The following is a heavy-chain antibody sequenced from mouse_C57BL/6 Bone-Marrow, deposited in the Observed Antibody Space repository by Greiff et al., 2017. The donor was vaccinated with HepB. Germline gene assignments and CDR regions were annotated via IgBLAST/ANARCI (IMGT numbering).Heavy chain of an antibody. Sequence: QVQLQQSGAELAKPGASVKLSCKASGYTFTSYWMHWVKQRPGQGLEWIGYINPSSGYPKYNQKFKDKATLIADKSSSTAYMQLSSLTYEDSAVYYCARSGGYGRSLRYWGQGTTLTVSS. D-gene: IGHD1-1*01. CDR2: INPSSGYP. CDR1: GYTFTSYW. J-gene: IGHJ2*01. V-gene: IGHV1-7*01. CDR3: ARSGGYGRSLRY.